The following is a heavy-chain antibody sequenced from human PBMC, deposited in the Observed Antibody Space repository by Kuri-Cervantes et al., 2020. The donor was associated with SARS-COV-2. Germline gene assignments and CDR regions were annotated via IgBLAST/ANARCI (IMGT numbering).Heavy chain of an antibody. J-gene: IGHJ6*03. Sequence: SVKVSCKASGGTFSSYAISWVRQALGQGLEWMGGIIPVFGIANYSQKFQGRVTITADESTSTAYMELSSLRSEDTAVFYCARESLGSGTLSGFYYMDVWGKGTTVTVSS. CDR1: GGTFSSYA. D-gene: IGHD3-10*01. CDR2: IIPVFGIA. CDR3: ARESLGSGTLSGFYYMDV. V-gene: IGHV1-69*13.